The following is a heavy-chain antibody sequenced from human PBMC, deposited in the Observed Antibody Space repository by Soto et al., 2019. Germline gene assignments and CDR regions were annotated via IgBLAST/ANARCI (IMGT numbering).Heavy chain of an antibody. CDR1: GDSISITRYY. CDR2: IHYSGST. J-gene: IGHJ4*02. D-gene: IGHD2-15*01. V-gene: IGHV4-39*01. CDR3: ASTKDETLYFDY. Sequence: QLQLQESGPGLVKPSETLSLTCTVSGDSISITRYYWGWVRQPPGKGLEWIGSIHYSGSTHYNPSLQSRVTISGDASKKQFSRKLRSVTAADTAVYYCASTKDETLYFDYWGQGTLVTVSS.